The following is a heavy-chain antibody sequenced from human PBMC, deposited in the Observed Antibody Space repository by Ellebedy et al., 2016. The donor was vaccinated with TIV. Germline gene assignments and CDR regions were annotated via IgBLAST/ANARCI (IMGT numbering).Heavy chain of an antibody. D-gene: IGHD6-13*01. Sequence: MPSETLSLTCTVSGGSISGYYWSWVRRPPGKGLEWIGYIHYTGTTNSNPSLKSRITISVDTSKNQFSLRVNSVTAADTAVYYCAKLSAIATAGLNYYHSMDVWGQGTTVTVSS. CDR2: IHYTGTT. J-gene: IGHJ6*02. V-gene: IGHV4-59*01. CDR1: GGSISGYY. CDR3: AKLSAIATAGLNYYHSMDV.